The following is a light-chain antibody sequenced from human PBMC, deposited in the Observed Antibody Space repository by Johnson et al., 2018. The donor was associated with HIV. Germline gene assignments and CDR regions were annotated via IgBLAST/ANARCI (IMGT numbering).Light chain of an antibody. CDR3: GTWDSSLSAYV. V-gene: IGLV1-51*02. CDR2: ENN. Sequence: VLTQPPSVSAAPGQKVTISCSGSSSNIGNNYVSWYRQFPGTAPKLLIYENNKRPSGIPDRLSGSKSGTSATLGITGLQTGDEADYYCGTWDSSLSAYVFGTGTKVTVL. CDR1: SSNIGNNY. J-gene: IGLJ1*01.